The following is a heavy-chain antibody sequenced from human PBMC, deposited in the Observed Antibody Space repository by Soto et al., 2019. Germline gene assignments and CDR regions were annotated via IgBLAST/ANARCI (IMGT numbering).Heavy chain of an antibody. Sequence: GGSLRLSCAASGFTFSSYAMSWVRQAPGKGLEWVSAISGSGGSTYYADSVKGRFTISRDSSKNTLYLQMNSLRAEDTAVYYCANQAARGYNGSDPGGREPLFTFSS. CDR3: ANQAARGYNGSDP. V-gene: IGHV3-23*01. CDR1: GFTFSSYA. D-gene: IGHD6-25*01. CDR2: ISGSGGST. J-gene: IGHJ5*02.